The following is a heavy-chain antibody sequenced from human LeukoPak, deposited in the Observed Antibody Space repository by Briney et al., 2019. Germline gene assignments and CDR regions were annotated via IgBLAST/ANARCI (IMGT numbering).Heavy chain of an antibody. CDR1: GGSISSYY. CDR3: ARDLCDSTSTSCYGYAFDI. D-gene: IGHD2-2*01. CDR2: IYYSGST. V-gene: IGHV4-59*01. J-gene: IGHJ3*02. Sequence: SETLSLTCTVSGGSISSYYWSWIRQPPGKGLEWIGFIYYSGSTNYNPSLKSRVSISVDTSKNQFSLKLSSVTAADTAVYYCARDLCDSTSTSCYGYAFDIWGQGTMVTVSS.